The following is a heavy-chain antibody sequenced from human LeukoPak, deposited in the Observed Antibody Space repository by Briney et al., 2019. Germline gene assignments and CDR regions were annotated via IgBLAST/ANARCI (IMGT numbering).Heavy chain of an antibody. V-gene: IGHV3-48*04. CDR1: GFTFSSYS. Sequence: PGGSLRLSCAASGFTFSSYSMNWVRQAPGKGLEWVSYISSSSSTIYYADSVKGRFTISRDNAKNSLYLQMNSLRAEDTAVYYCTRVEGERWLQICDYWGQGTLVTVSS. CDR3: TRVEGERWLQICDY. J-gene: IGHJ4*02. CDR2: ISSSSSTI. D-gene: IGHD5-24*01.